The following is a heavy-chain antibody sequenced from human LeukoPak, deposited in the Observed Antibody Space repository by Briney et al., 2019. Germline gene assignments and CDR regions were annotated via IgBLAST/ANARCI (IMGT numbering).Heavy chain of an antibody. CDR3: AGTYCTNGVCEYDY. J-gene: IGHJ4*02. Sequence: PSETLSLTCTVSGGSISSYYWSWIRQPPGKGLEWIGYIYYSGSTNYNPSLKSRVTISVDTSKNQFSLKLSSVTAADTAVYYCAGTYCTNGVCEYDYGGQGTLVTVSS. D-gene: IGHD2-8*01. CDR1: GGSISSYY. V-gene: IGHV4-59*08. CDR2: IYYSGST.